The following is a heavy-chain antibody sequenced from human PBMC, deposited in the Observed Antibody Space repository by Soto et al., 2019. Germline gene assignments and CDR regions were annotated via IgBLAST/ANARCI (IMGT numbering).Heavy chain of an antibody. CDR3: ARVDSVHDGNFYYYYMDV. Sequence: EVQLVESGGGLVQPGGSLRLSCAASGFTFSMHWMTWVRQAPGKGLEWVANIKPDGSEKNYVDSVKGRFTISRDNAKNSLYLQTNSLRAEDTAVYYCARVDSVHDGNFYYYYMDVWGKGTTVTVSS. CDR2: IKPDGSEK. V-gene: IGHV3-7*01. CDR1: GFTFSMHW. D-gene: IGHD5-12*01. J-gene: IGHJ6*03.